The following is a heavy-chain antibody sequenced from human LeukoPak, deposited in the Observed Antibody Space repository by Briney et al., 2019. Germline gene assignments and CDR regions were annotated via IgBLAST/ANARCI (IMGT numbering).Heavy chain of an antibody. CDR3: ARDRYYYYGMDV. Sequence: SETLSLTCTVSGGSISSYYWSWIRQPPGKGLEWIGYIYYSGSTHYNPSLKSRVTISVDTSKNQFSLKLSSVTAADTAVYYCARDRYYYYGMDVWGQGTTVTVSS. CDR1: GGSISSYY. V-gene: IGHV4-59*01. CDR2: IYYSGST. J-gene: IGHJ6*02.